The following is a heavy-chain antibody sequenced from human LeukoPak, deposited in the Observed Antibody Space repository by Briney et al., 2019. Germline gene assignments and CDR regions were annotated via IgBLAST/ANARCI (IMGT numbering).Heavy chain of an antibody. CDR2: INAGNGNT. CDR3: ARDLTPIRLVAPLTDWFDP. D-gene: IGHD2-15*01. Sequence: ASVKVSCKASGYTFTSYAMHWVRQAPGQRLEWMGWINAGNGNTKYSQKFQGRVTITRDTSASTAYMELSSLRSEDTAVYYCARDLTPIRLVAPLTDWFDPWGQGTLVTVSS. V-gene: IGHV1-3*01. J-gene: IGHJ5*02. CDR1: GYTFTSYA.